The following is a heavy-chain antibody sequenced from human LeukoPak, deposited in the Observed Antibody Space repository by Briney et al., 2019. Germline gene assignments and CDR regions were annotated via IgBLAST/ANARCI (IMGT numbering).Heavy chain of an antibody. CDR3: ARERFDRVFDY. CDR1: GFTFSSNY. V-gene: IGHV3-66*02. Sequence: GGSLRLSCAASGFTFSSNYMSWVRQAPGKGLEWVSVIYSGGSTYYADSVKGRFTISRDNSKNTLYLQMNSLRAEDTAVYYWARERFDRVFDYWGQGTLVTVSS. CDR2: IYSGGST. J-gene: IGHJ4*02. D-gene: IGHD3-10*01.